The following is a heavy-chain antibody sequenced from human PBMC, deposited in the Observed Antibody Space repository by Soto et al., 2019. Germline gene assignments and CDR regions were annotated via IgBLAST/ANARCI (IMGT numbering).Heavy chain of an antibody. CDR1: GFSLSTSGVG. J-gene: IGHJ3*02. CDR2: IYWDDDN. CDR3: AHRLSLGAFDI. Sequence: QITLKESGPTLVKPTQTLTLTCTFSGFSLSTSGVGVGWIRQPPGKPLDWLALIYWDDDNRYSPSLKSRLTITKDTSKNQVVLTMTNMDPVDTATYYCAHRLSLGAFDIWGQGTMVTVSS. V-gene: IGHV2-5*02.